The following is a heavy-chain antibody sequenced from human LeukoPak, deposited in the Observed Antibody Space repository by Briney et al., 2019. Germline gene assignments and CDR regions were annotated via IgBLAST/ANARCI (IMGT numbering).Heavy chain of an antibody. CDR2: ISGSGGST. CDR1: GFTFSSYA. J-gene: IGHJ4*02. CDR3: AKPRIVATTVGYYFDY. D-gene: IGHD5-12*01. Sequence: PGGSLRLSCAASGFTFSSYAMSWVRQAPGKGLEWVSAISGSGGSTYYADSVKGRFTISRDNSKNTLYLQMNSLRAEDTAVYYCAKPRIVATTVGYYFDYWGQGTLVTVPS. V-gene: IGHV3-23*01.